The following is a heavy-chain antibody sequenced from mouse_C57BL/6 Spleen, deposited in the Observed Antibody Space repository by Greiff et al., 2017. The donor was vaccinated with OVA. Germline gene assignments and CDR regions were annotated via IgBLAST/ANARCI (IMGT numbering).Heavy chain of an antibody. V-gene: IGHV5-12*01. CDR3: ARQGLAHYYAMDY. J-gene: IGHJ4*01. CDR1: GFTFSDYY. Sequence: EVQGVESGGGLVQSGGSLKLSCAASGFTFSDYYMYWVRQTPEKRLEWVAYISNGGGSTYYPDTVKGRFTISRDNAKNTLYLQMSRLKSEDTAMYYCARQGLAHYYAMDYWGQGTSVTVSS. D-gene: IGHD3-3*01. CDR2: ISNGGGST.